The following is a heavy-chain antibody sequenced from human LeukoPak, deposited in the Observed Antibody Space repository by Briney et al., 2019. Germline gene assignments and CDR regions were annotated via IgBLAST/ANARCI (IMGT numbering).Heavy chain of an antibody. CDR1: GFTFSSYA. CDR2: ISGSGGST. D-gene: IGHD3-10*01. J-gene: IGHJ3*02. V-gene: IGHV3-23*01. CDR3: ARSIYASGSFYTFDI. Sequence: PGGSLRLSCAASGFTFSSYAMSWVRQAPGKAPEWVSGISGSGGSTYSADSVKGRFTISRDNSKHTLYLQMNTLRAEDTAVYYCARSIYASGSFYTFDIWGQGTMVTVSS.